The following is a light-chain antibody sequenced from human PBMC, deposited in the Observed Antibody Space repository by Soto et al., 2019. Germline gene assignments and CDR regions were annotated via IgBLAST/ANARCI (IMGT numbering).Light chain of an antibody. J-gene: IGKJ1*01. CDR1: QSVNSY. V-gene: IGKV3-15*01. CDR2: GAS. CDR3: QQYTNWPSWT. Sequence: EKVMTQSPATLSMSPGERATLSCRASQSVNSYLAWYQQKPGLAPRLLIYGASTRATGIPARFSGSGSGTEFTLTISSLQSEDFAVYYCQQYTNWPSWTFGQGTKVEIK.